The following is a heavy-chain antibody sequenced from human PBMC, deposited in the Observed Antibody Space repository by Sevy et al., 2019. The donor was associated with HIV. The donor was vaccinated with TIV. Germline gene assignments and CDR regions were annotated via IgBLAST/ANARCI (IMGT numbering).Heavy chain of an antibody. CDR3: ARAKYCSSTSCYLGYYYYYGMDV. V-gene: IGHV3-33*01. CDR1: GFTFSSYG. J-gene: IGHJ6*02. D-gene: IGHD2-2*01. Sequence: GESLKISCAASGFTFSSYGMHWVRQAPGKGLEWVAVIWYDGSNKYYADSVKGRFTISRDNSKNTLYLQMNSLRAEETAVYYCARAKYCSSTSCYLGYYYYYGMDVWGQGTTVTVSS. CDR2: IWYDGSNK.